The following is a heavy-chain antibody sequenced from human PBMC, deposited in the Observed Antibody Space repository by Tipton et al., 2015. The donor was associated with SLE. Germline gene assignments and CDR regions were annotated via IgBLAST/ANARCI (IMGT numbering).Heavy chain of an antibody. D-gene: IGHD4-11*01. CDR2: IYTSGST. CDR1: GGSIGSGSYY. Sequence: TLSLTCTVSGGSIGSGSYYWSWIRQPAGKGLEWIGRIYTSGSTNYNPSLKSRVTISVDMSKNQFSLKLSSVTAADTAVYYCARDADYSKVLDYWGQGTLVTVSS. V-gene: IGHV4-61*02. J-gene: IGHJ4*02. CDR3: ARDADYSKVLDY.